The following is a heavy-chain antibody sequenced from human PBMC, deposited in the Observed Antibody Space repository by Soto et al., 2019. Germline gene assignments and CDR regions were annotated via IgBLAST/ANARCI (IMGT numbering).Heavy chain of an antibody. CDR2: INGDGTTT. CDR3: ARGVRGHYGKDV. D-gene: IGHD3-10*01. Sequence: EVQLVESGGGLVQPGGSLRLSCAASGFTFNNYWIHWVRQAPGKGLMWVSRINGDGTTTNYADSVRGRFAISGDNAENTVYLQMNSLRAEDTALYYCARGVRGHYGKDVWGQGTTVTVSS. J-gene: IGHJ6*02. CDR1: GFTFNNYW. V-gene: IGHV3-74*01.